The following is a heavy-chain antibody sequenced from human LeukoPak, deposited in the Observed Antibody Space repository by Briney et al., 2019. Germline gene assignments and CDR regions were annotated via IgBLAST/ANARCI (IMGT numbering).Heavy chain of an antibody. CDR1: GFTLSGYG. CDR2: TSYDGSNE. CDR3: AKESHVDIVAFDY. Sequence: GGSLRLSCVTSGFTLSGYGMHWVRQTPGKGLEWVAVTSYDGSNEYYADSVKGRFTISRDNSKNTLYLQMNSLRAEDTAVYYCAKESHVDIVAFDYWGQGTLVTVSS. V-gene: IGHV3-30*18. J-gene: IGHJ4*02. D-gene: IGHD5-12*01.